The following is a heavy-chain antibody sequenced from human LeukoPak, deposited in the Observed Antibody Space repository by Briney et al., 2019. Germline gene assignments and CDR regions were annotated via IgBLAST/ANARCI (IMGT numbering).Heavy chain of an antibody. CDR2: ISGSGGST. V-gene: IGHV3-23*01. CDR3: AKENVPELRWYYYGMDV. D-gene: IGHD4-17*01. CDR1: GFTFSSYA. J-gene: IGHJ6*02. Sequence: PGGSLRLSCAASGFTFSSYAMSWVRQAPGKGLEWVSAISGSGGSTYYADSVKGRFTISRDNSKNTLYLQMNSLRAEDTAVYYCAKENVPELRWYYYGMDVWGQGTTVTVSS.